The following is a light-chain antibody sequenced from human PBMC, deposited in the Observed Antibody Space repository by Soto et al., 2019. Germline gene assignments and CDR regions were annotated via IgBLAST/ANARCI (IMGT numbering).Light chain of an antibody. CDR2: DAS. CDR3: QQYNDWPET. Sequence: EIVMTQSAATLSVSPGERATLSCRASQSVGSTLAWYQQKVGQAPRLLIYDASARATGIPARFSGSGSGTEFTLTISSLQSEDFAVYYCQQYNDWPETFGQGTKV. CDR1: QSVGST. J-gene: IGKJ1*01. V-gene: IGKV3-15*01.